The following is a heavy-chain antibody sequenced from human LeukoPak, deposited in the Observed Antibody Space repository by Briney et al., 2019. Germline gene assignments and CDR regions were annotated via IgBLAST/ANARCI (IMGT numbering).Heavy chain of an antibody. J-gene: IGHJ4*02. D-gene: IGHD6-19*01. Sequence: GGSLRLSCAASGFPFNAYWMTWVRQAPGKGLEWVAVVSYDGNNKYYSDSVKGRFTISRDNSKNTLYLQINSLRPEDTAVYYCARSPLSYSSGLYFFDYWGQGTLVTVSS. CDR3: ARSPLSYSSGLYFFDY. V-gene: IGHV3-30-3*01. CDR1: GFPFNAYW. CDR2: VSYDGNNK.